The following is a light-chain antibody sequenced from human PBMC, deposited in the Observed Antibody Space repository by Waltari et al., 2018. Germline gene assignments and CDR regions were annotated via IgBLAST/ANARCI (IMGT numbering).Light chain of an antibody. CDR1: QGISDY. Sequence: DIRMTQSPSSLSASVGARVTITCRASQGISDYLAWYQQKPGEVPNLLIYAASNLQSGVPSRFSASGSGTDFTLTISSLQPEDVATYYCQQYDSAPDTFGQGTKVEIK. CDR3: QQYDSAPDT. J-gene: IGKJ2*01. CDR2: AAS. V-gene: IGKV1-27*01.